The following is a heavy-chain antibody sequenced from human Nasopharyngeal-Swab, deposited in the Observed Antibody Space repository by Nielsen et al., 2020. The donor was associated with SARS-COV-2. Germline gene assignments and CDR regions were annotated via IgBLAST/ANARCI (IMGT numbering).Heavy chain of an antibody. CDR1: GGSISSSSYY. V-gene: IGHV4-39*01. CDR2: IYYSGST. J-gene: IGHJ5*02. D-gene: IGHD4-17*01. CDR3: ARQGYGPPGWFDP. Sequence: SETLSLTCTVSGGSISSSSYYWGWIRQPPGKGLEWIGSIYYSGSTYYNPSLKSRVTISVDTSKNQFSLKLSSVTAADTAVYYCARQGYGPPGWFDPWGQGTLVTVSS.